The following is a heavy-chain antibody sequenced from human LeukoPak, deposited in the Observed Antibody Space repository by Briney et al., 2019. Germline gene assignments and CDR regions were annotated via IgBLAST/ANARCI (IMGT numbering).Heavy chain of an antibody. D-gene: IGHD3-9*01. V-gene: IGHV1-24*01. CDR1: GSTLSKIS. J-gene: IGHJ4*02. Sequence: ASVKDSFQVSGSTLSKISIGGVRQAPGKGLEWMGSFGHQDGETVHAQKFQARFNMTVDTATDTAYMEMSSLISEDTAVYYCATGAIVYDYWGQGSLVTVSS. CDR3: ATGAIVYDY. CDR2: FGHQDGET.